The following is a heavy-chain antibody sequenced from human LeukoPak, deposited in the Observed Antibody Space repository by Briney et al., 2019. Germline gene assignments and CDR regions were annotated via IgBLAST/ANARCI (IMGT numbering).Heavy chain of an antibody. D-gene: IGHD3-16*01. J-gene: IGHJ5*02. CDR1: GYTFTSYD. CDR3: ARGHGGAPFDP. V-gene: IGHV1-8*01. Sequence: ASVKVSCKASGYTFTSYDTNWLRQAAGQGLEGMGWMNPKSGNTGYAQKFQGRVTMTRNTSISTAYMELSSLRSEDTAVYYCARGHGGAPFDPWGEGTLVTVSS. CDR2: MNPKSGNT.